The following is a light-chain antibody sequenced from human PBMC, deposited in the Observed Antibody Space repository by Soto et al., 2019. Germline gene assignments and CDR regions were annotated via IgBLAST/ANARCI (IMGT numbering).Light chain of an antibody. J-gene: IGKJ1*01. CDR1: QNLSRYF. V-gene: IGKV3-20*01. CDR2: GAS. CDR3: LQYGGLPRT. Sequence: EVVLTQSPGTLSVSRGDRAALSCRASQNLSRYFLAWYQHKPGQAPRLLISGASRRATGIPDRFSGGGSGTDFTLTITRLEPEDFAVYFCLQYGGLPRTFGQGTKVDIK.